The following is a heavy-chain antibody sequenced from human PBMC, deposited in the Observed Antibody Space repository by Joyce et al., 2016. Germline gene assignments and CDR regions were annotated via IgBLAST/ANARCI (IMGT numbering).Heavy chain of an antibody. V-gene: IGHV4-30-4*01. CDR3: ARVTWFGDKGFDY. D-gene: IGHD3-10*01. CDR2: IYYTEST. CDR1: GGSISSGDYY. Sequence: QVQLQESGPGLVKPSQTLSLTCSVSGGSISSGDYYWSWIRQPPGKGLEWIGYIYYTESTYYNLSLKSRITMSVDTSKNQFSLKLSSVTAADTAVYYCARVTWFGDKGFDYWGQGTLVTVSS. J-gene: IGHJ4*02.